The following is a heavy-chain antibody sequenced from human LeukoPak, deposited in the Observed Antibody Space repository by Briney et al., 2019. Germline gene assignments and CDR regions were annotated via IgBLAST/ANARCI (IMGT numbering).Heavy chain of an antibody. D-gene: IGHD3-3*01. J-gene: IGHJ6*02. V-gene: IGHV4-31*03. CDR2: IYYSGST. Sequence: SETLSLTCTVSGGSISSGGYYWSWIRQHPGKGLEWIGYIYYSGSTYYNPSLKSRVTISVDTSKNQFSLKLSSVTAADTAVYYCARTTATTYDFWSGYFAPGLYGMDVWGQGTTVTVSS. CDR3: ARTTATTYDFWSGYFAPGLYGMDV. CDR1: GGSISSGGYY.